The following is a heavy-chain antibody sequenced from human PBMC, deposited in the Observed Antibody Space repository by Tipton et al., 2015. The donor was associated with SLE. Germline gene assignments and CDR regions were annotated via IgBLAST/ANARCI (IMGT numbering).Heavy chain of an antibody. J-gene: IGHJ6*04. D-gene: IGHD5-12*01. CDR3: ARDATSYDPGYMDV. CDR2: IYYTGKT. V-gene: IGHV4-31*03. Sequence: TLSLTCTLSGASVTTSGYYWSWIRQSPGKGLEWIGYIYYTGKTYYNPPLESRIVMSVDMSKNQFSLRLNSVTDADTAVYYCARDATSYDPGYMDVWGKGSTVTVSS. CDR1: GASVTTSGYY.